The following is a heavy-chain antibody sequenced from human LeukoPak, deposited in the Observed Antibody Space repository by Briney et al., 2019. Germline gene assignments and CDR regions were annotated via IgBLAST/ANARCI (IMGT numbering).Heavy chain of an antibody. Sequence: PSETLSLTCTVSGGSISSGSYYWSWIRQPAGKGLEWIGRIYTSGSTNYNPSLKSRVTISVDTSKNQFSLKLSSVTAADTAVYYCARRLRTSSGWYMGNWFDPWGQGTLVTVSS. CDR2: IYTSGST. J-gene: IGHJ5*02. V-gene: IGHV4-61*02. CDR1: GGSISSGSYY. CDR3: ARRLRTSSGWYMGNWFDP. D-gene: IGHD6-19*01.